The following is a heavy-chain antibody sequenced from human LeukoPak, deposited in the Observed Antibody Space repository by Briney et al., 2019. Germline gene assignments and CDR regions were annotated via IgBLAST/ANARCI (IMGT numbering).Heavy chain of an antibody. J-gene: IGHJ5*02. D-gene: IGHD3-22*01. CDR1: GGSFSGYY. CDR3: ARGSYYYDSSGYLPGNWFDP. V-gene: IGHV4-34*01. CDR2: INHSGST. Sequence: PSETLSLTCAVYGGSFSGYYWSWIRQPPGKGLEWIGKINHSGSTNYNPSLKSRVTISVDKSKNQFSLKLSSVTAADTAVYYCARGSYYYDSSGYLPGNWFDPWGQGTLVTVSS.